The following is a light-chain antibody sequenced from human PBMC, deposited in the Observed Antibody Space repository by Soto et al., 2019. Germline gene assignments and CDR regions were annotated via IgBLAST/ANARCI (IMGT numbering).Light chain of an antibody. CDR2: GAS. J-gene: IGKJ3*01. Sequence: EIVLTQSPGTLSLSPGECATLSCRARRIINSRYLAWYQQKPGQAPRLLIYGASSRATGIPDRFSGSGSGTDFTLTISRLEPEDFAVYYCQQFGSSPGFTFGPGTKVDIK. V-gene: IGKV3-20*01. CDR1: RIINSRY. CDR3: QQFGSSPGFT.